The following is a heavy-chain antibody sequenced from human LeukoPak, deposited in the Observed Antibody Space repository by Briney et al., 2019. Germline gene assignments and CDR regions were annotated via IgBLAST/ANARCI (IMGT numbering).Heavy chain of an antibody. V-gene: IGHV4-59*01. J-gene: IGHJ3*02. CDR2: NYYSGST. Sequence: SETLSPTCTVSGGSISGYYWTWIRQPPGKGLEWIGFNYYSGSTNYNSSLKSRVTISVDTSKNHFSLKLSSVTATDTAIYYCARGNWPPAFDIWGQGTLVTVSS. CDR1: GGSISGYY. D-gene: IGHD1-1*01. CDR3: ARGNWPPAFDI.